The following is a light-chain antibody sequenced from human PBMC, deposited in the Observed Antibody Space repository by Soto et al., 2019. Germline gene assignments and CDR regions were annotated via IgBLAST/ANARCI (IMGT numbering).Light chain of an antibody. J-gene: IGKJ5*01. CDR1: QNINYY. V-gene: IGKV1-33*01. CDR3: QQYANLPT. Sequence: DIQMTQSLCSLSASVGDGGTITCQASQNINYYLNWYQQKPGRAPKLLIYDASNLEAGVPSRFRGSGSGTDFTFTISRLQPEDIATYYCQQYANLPTFGQGTRLEIK. CDR2: DAS.